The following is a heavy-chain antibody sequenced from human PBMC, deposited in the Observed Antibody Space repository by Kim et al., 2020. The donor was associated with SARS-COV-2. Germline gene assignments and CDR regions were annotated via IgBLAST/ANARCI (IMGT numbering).Heavy chain of an antibody. D-gene: IGHD3-3*01. Sequence: GGSLRPSCAASGFTFDLYAMHWVRQAPGKGLEWVSGISWNSADIAYADSVKGRFTISRDNAKNSLYLQMNSLRAEDTALYYCAKDWSASFSNFHYWGQGTLVTVSS. V-gene: IGHV3-9*01. CDR3: AKDWSASFSNFHY. J-gene: IGHJ4*02. CDR2: ISWNSADI. CDR1: GFTFDLYA.